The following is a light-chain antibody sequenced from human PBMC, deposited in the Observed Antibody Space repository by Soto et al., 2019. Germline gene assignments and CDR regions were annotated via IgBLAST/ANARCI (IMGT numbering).Light chain of an antibody. CDR1: ETVAGSY. J-gene: IGKJ1*01. CDR2: GAS. V-gene: IGKV3-20*01. Sequence: EIVLTQSPGTQSLSPGERATLSCRASETVAGSYLAWYQQKPGQAPRLLIHGASTRATGIADRFSGSGSGTDFTLTISRLEPEDFAVCYCQLYGTSPKTFGQGTKVDIK. CDR3: QLYGTSPKT.